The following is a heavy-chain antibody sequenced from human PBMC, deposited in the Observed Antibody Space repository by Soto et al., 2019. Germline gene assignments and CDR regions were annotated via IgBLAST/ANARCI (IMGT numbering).Heavy chain of an antibody. CDR1: GFTFSSYA. CDR2: ISYDGSNK. D-gene: IGHD3-22*01. Sequence: GGALRLSWAASGFTFSSYAMHWVRQAPGKGLEWVAVISYDGSNKYYADSVKGRFTISRDNSKNTLYLQMNSLRAEDTAVYYCAKPDYYYCDSRDQPAYWGQGTLVTVSS. J-gene: IGHJ4*02. V-gene: IGHV3-30-3*02. CDR3: AKPDYYYCDSRDQPAY.